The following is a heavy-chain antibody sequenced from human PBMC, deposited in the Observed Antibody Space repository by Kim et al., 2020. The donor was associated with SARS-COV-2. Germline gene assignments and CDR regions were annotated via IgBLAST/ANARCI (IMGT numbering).Heavy chain of an antibody. Sequence: GGSLRLSCAASGFTFSSYSMNWVRQAPGKGLEWVSSISSSSSYIYYADSVKGRFTISRDNAKNSLYLQMNSLRAEDTAVYYCAREKTKIEAFDYWGQGTLVTVSS. V-gene: IGHV3-21*01. CDR1: GFTFSSYS. CDR3: AREKTKIEAFDY. CDR2: ISSSSSYI. J-gene: IGHJ4*02. D-gene: IGHD1-7*01.